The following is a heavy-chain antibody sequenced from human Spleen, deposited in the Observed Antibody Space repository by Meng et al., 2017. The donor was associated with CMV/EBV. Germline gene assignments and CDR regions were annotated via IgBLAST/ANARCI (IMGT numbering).Heavy chain of an antibody. Sequence: TSGGGVGWIRQPPGKALEWLALIYWNDDKRYSPSMKSRLTITKDTSKNQVVLTMTNMDPVDTATYYCALERRDVLRFLEWAAYNWFDPWGQGTLVTVSS. D-gene: IGHD3-3*01. V-gene: IGHV2-5*01. CDR1: TSGGG. CDR3: ALERRDVLRFLEWAAYNWFDP. J-gene: IGHJ5*02. CDR2: IYWNDDK.